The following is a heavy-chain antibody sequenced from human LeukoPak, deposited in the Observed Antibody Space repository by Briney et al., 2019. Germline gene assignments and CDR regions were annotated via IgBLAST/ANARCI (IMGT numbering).Heavy chain of an antibody. J-gene: IGHJ4*02. Sequence: GASVKVSCKASGYTFINYGISWVRQAPGQGLEWMGWISAYNGKTNYAQKFQGKVTMTTDTSTSTAYMELTSLRSDDTAVYDCARDSGSYLDYWGQGTLVTVSS. D-gene: IGHD3-10*01. V-gene: IGHV1-18*01. CDR2: ISAYNGKT. CDR3: ARDSGSYLDY. CDR1: GYTFINYG.